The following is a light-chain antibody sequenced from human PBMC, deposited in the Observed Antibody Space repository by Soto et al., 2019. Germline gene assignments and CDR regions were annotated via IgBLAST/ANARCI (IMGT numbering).Light chain of an antibody. Sequence: QSVLTQPPSASGTPGQRVTISCSGSSSNIGNNFAYWYQQLPGTAPKLLIYRNAQRPSGVPDRFSGSKSGTSASLAISGLRSEDEANYYCAAWDDNLSGVVFGGGTKLTVL. J-gene: IGLJ2*01. CDR2: RNA. V-gene: IGLV1-47*01. CDR1: SSNIGNNF. CDR3: AAWDDNLSGVV.